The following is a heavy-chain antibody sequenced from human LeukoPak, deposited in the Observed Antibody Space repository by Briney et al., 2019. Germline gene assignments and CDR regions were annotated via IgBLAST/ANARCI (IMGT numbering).Heavy chain of an antibody. Sequence: PGGSLRLSCAAYRFIFSSYAMSWVRQAPGKGLEWVSGISGNGGSTYYADSVRGRFTISRDNSRNTLYLQMNSLRAEDTAVYYCARKDTGAFDYWGQGTLVTVSS. CDR3: ARKDTGAFDY. D-gene: IGHD3-10*01. J-gene: IGHJ4*02. CDR2: ISGNGGST. CDR1: RFIFSSYA. V-gene: IGHV3-23*01.